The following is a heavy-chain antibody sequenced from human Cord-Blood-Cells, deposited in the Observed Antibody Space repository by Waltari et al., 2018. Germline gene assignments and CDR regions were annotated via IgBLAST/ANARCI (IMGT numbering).Heavy chain of an antibody. V-gene: IGHV3-30-3*01. CDR2: ISYDGSNK. CDR1: GFSSRSHS. Sequence: QVQLVESGVGVVQPGRSLRLSGAGSGFSSRSHSMHWVRQAPGKGLEWVAVISYDGSNKYYADSVKGRFTISRDNSKNTLYLQMNSLRAEDTAVYYCARTVYGDYFDYWGQGTLVTVSS. CDR3: ARTVYGDYFDY. J-gene: IGHJ4*02. D-gene: IGHD4-17*01.